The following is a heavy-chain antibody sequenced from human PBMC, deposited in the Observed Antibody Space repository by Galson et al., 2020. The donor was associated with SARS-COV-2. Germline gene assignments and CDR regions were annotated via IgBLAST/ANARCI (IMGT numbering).Heavy chain of an antibody. CDR3: ARNGGVTGTVRLDY. CDR2: IISDGSST. D-gene: IGHD1-20*01. CDR1: GFTFSNYW. V-gene: IGHV3-74*01. J-gene: IGHJ4*02. Sequence: GESPKIPCDAPGFTFSNYWMHWVRQAPGEGLVWVARIISDGSSTSYADSVKGRFTISRDNTNNNLFLQMNSLRAEDTAVYYCARNGGVTGTVRLDYWGQGTLVSVSS.